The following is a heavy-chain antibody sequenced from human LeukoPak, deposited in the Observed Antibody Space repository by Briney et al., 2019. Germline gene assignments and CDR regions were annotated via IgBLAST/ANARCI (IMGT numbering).Heavy chain of an antibody. Sequence: GRSLRLSCAASGFTFSSYGMHWVRQAPGKGLEWVAVIWYDGSNKYYADSVKGRFTISRDNSKNTLYLQMNSLRAEDTALCYCAKDREYSSSSSFDYWGQGTLVTVSS. V-gene: IGHV3-33*06. CDR1: GFTFSSYG. CDR2: IWYDGSNK. D-gene: IGHD6-6*01. CDR3: AKDREYSSSSSFDY. J-gene: IGHJ4*02.